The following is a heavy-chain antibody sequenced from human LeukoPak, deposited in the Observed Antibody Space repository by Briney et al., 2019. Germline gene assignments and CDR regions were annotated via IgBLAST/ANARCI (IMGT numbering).Heavy chain of an antibody. V-gene: IGHV3-30*04. Sequence: GTSLRLSCTGSGFTFSDSGMHWVRQAPGKGLEWVAILSYDGSLKYYADSVRGRFTISRDNSKNTLYLQMNSLRVEDTAVYYCATSIERSTWGSHALDFWGQGPLVTVSS. CDR1: GFTFSDSG. J-gene: IGHJ4*02. D-gene: IGHD3-16*01. CDR2: LSYDGSLK. CDR3: ATSIERSTWGSHALDF.